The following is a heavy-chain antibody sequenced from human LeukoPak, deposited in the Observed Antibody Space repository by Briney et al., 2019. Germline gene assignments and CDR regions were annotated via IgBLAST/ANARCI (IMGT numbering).Heavy chain of an antibody. CDR1: GGSFSGYY. D-gene: IGHD2-15*01. J-gene: IGHJ4*02. CDR3: ARGDPMAALDY. V-gene: IGHV4-34*01. CDR2: INHSGST. Sequence: SETLSLTCAVYGGSFSGYYWSWIRQPPGKGLEWIGEINHSGSTNYNPSLKSRVTISVDTSKNQFSLKLSSVTAADTAVYYCARGDPMAALDYWGQGTLVTVSS.